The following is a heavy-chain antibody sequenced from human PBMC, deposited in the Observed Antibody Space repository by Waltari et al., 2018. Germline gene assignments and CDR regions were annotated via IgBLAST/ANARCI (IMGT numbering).Heavy chain of an antibody. CDR2: INQSGST. CDR1: GGSFSGYY. Sequence: QVQLQQWGAGLLKPSETLSLTCAVYGGSFSGYYWSWIRQPPGKGLEWIGEINQSGSTNYNPSPKSLVTISVDTSKNQVSLKLSSVTAADTAVYYCARGGNKRCYLQGIRYGMDVWGQGTTVTVSS. D-gene: IGHD5-18*01. V-gene: IGHV4-34*01. J-gene: IGHJ6*02. CDR3: ARGGNKRCYLQGIRYGMDV.